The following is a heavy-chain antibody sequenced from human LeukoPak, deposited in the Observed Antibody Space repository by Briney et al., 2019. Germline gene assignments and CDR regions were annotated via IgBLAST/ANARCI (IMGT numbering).Heavy chain of an antibody. CDR1: GYTFTDYY. V-gene: IGHV1-2*02. CDR2: INPNSGGT. CDR3: ARGRYCGETTCSDFDT. Sequence: ASVKVSCKASGYTFTDYYMHWVRQAPGPGLEWMGWINPNSGGTDYAQKFQGRVTLIRDTSISTAYMELSRLTSDDTAVYYCARGRYCGETTCSDFDTWGQGTLVTVSS. J-gene: IGHJ4*02. D-gene: IGHD2-21*01.